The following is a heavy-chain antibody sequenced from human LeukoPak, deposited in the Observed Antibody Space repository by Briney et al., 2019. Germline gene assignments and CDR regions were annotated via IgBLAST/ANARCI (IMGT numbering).Heavy chain of an antibody. J-gene: IGHJ5*02. CDR3: ARGARLLWFGDSRNNWFDP. D-gene: IGHD3-10*01. V-gene: IGHV4-34*01. CDR1: GESFSGYY. Sequence: SETLSLTCAVYGESFSGYYWRGVREPPGKGGGWVGEINHSGRTNYNPSLKSRVTLSVDPSKNHFSLKLSPVTAADTAVYYCARGARLLWFGDSRNNWFDPWGQGTLVTVSP. CDR2: INHSGRT.